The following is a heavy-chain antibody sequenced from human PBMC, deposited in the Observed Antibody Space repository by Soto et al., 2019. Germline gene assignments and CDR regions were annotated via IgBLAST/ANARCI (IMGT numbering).Heavy chain of an antibody. Sequence: QVQLVQSGAEVKKPGSSVKVSCRASGGTFSNYAIGWVRQTPGQGLEWMGRIVPFFGTPTYAQSFQGRVTITAYDSTTTAFLKLNRLRSEDTPIYYCATLGYCTTTSCFKVFNGLAPMGVGGQGTTVTVSS. J-gene: IGHJ6*02. CDR1: GGTFSNYA. CDR2: IVPFFGTP. V-gene: IGHV1-69*01. D-gene: IGHD2-2*01. CDR3: ATLGYCTTTSCFKVFNGLAPMGV.